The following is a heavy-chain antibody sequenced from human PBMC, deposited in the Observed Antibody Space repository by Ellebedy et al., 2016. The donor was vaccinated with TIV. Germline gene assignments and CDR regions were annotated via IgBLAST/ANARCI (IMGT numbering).Heavy chain of an antibody. Sequence: ASVKVSXXASAGTFNNYAFNWVRQAPGQGLEWMGGIVPLVGSIKYAEKFQGRVTISADESTTTGYLDFSSLTSEDTAVYYCARKFGGGGAFDSWGQGTMITVSP. CDR3: ARKFGGGGAFDS. V-gene: IGHV1-69*13. D-gene: IGHD3-10*01. CDR2: IVPLVGSI. J-gene: IGHJ3*02. CDR1: AGTFNNYA.